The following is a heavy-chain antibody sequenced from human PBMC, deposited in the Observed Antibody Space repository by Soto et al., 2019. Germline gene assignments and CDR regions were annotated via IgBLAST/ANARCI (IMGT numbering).Heavy chain of an antibody. CDR1: GYSINSDYY. CDR3: ARRGRLLQRYFDP. D-gene: IGHD2-15*01. V-gene: IGHV4-38-2*01. Sequence: SETLSLTCHVSGYSINSDYYWAWIRQPPGKGLEWIGSVYRTAIPLYNPSLKSRVSISVDMSKNQFSLNVNSVTAADTAVYYCARRGRLLQRYFDPLGQGTRVTVSS. J-gene: IGHJ5*02. CDR2: VYRTAIP.